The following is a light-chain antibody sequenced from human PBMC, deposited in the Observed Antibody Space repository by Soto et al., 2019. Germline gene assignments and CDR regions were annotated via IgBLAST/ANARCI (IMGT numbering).Light chain of an antibody. CDR1: SSDVGNYNY. Sequence: QSALTQPASVSGSPGQSITISCTGTSSDVGNYNYVSWYQQHPGKAPKLMIFGVSNRPSGVSDRFSGSKSGNTASLTISGLQAEDEADYHCSSYAGGYYLFGTGTKVTVL. J-gene: IGLJ1*01. CDR2: GVS. V-gene: IGLV2-14*03. CDR3: SSYAGGYYL.